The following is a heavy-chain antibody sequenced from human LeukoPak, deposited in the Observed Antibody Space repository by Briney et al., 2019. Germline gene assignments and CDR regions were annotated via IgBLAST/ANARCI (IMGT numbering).Heavy chain of an antibody. CDR2: ISSSGSTI. Sequence: PGGSLRLSCAASGFTFSSYSMNWVRQAPGKGLEWVSYISSSGSTIHYADSVKGRFTISRDNAKNSLNLQLNSLRAEDTAEYFCAKRIATSGKHYFDNWGQGILVTVSS. J-gene: IGHJ4*02. D-gene: IGHD6-13*01. CDR1: GFTFSSYS. CDR3: AKRIATSGKHYFDN. V-gene: IGHV3-48*01.